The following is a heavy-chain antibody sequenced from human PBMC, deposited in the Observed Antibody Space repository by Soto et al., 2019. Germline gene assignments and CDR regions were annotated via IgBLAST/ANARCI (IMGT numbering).Heavy chain of an antibody. J-gene: IGHJ4*02. V-gene: IGHV5-10-1*01. D-gene: IGHD3-22*01. CDR3: ARHDTTDYESGAHFYGDY. Sequence: PGESLKISCKGSGYSFTSYWISWVRQMPGKGLEWMGRIDPSDSYTNYSPSFQGHVTISADKSISTAYLQWSSLKASDTAMYYCARHDTTDYESGAHFYGDYWGQGTQVTVSS. CDR1: GYSFTSYW. CDR2: IDPSDSYT.